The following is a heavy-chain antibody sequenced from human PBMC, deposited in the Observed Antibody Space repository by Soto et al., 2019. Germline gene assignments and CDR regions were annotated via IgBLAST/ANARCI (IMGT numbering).Heavy chain of an antibody. CDR1: GLTFSSYA. D-gene: IGHD3-22*01. J-gene: IGHJ4*02. Sequence: WGSLRLSCAASGLTFSSYAMSWVRQAPGKGLEWVSAISAGAVDTNYADSVKGRFTISRDNSKNTLYLQMNSLRAEDTAVYYCAKGRESRGSYRPFDYWGQGDLVTVSS. V-gene: IGHV3-23*01. CDR3: AKGRESRGSYRPFDY. CDR2: ISAGAVDT.